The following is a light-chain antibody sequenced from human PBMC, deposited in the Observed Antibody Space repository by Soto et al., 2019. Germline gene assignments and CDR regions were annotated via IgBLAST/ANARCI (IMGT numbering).Light chain of an antibody. CDR2: GAS. CDR3: QQYGGSPLYT. CDR1: QSVSSSD. V-gene: IGKV3-20*01. J-gene: IGKJ2*01. Sequence: EIVLTQSPGTLSLSPGDRATLSCRASQSVSSSDLAWYQQKPGQAPRLLIYGASTRATGIPDRFSGSGYVTDFTLTISRLEPEDFAVYYCQQYGGSPLYTFGQGTKLEIQ.